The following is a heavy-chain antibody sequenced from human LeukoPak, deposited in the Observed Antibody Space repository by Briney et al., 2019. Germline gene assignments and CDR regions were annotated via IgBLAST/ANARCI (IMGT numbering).Heavy chain of an antibody. D-gene: IGHD1-26*01. J-gene: IGHJ4*02. V-gene: IGHV3-7*01. Sequence: GSLRLSCAASGFTFSTYWMSWVRQAPGKGLEWVATIKLDGSEKYYVDSVKGRFTISRDNAKNSLYLQMNSLRAEDTAVYYCARVRDSGSYFCYFDYWGQGTLVTVSS. CDR1: GFTFSTYW. CDR3: ARVRDSGSYFCYFDY. CDR2: IKLDGSEK.